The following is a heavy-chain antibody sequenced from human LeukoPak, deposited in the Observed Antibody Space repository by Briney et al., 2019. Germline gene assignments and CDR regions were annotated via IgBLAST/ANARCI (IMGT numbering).Heavy chain of an antibody. V-gene: IGHV1-46*01. CDR2: INPSVGST. Sequence: ASVKVSCKASGYTFTSYYMHWVRQAPGQGLEWMGIINPSVGSTSYAQKFQGRVTMTRNTSISKAYMELSSLRSEDTAVYYCARAQTGSGYDFWSGGYYYYYMDVWGKGTTVTVSS. J-gene: IGHJ6*03. D-gene: IGHD3-3*01. CDR3: ARAQTGSGYDFWSGGYYYYYMDV. CDR1: GYTFTSYY.